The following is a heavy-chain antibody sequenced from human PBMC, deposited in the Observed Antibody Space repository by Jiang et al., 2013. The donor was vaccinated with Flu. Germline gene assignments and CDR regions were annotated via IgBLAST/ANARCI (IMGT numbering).Heavy chain of an antibody. D-gene: IGHD3-22*01. Sequence: VQLVESGGALVQPGGSLRLSCAASGFTFSTYAMGWVRQAPGKGLECVSVITGTGDSTFYADSVKGRFTISRDISQNTLYLQMDSLRADDTAIYYCAKDLTPYYDSSGYFYFDHWGQGTLVTVSS. CDR2: ITGTGDST. J-gene: IGHJ4*02. CDR3: AKDLTPYYDSSGYFYFDH. V-gene: IGHV3-23*04. CDR1: GFTFSTYA.